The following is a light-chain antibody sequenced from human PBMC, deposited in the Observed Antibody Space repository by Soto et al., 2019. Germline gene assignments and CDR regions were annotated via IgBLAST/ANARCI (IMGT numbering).Light chain of an antibody. CDR2: DDS. V-gene: IGLV3-21*02. Sequence: SYELTQPPSVSVAPGQTARVTCGGDNIGSKSVYWYQQKPGQAPVLVVYDDSDRPSGIPERFSGSNSGNTATLTISRAEAGDEADYYCQVWDLSSDHWVFGGGTKVTVL. CDR3: QVWDLSSDHWV. CDR1: NIGSKS. J-gene: IGLJ3*02.